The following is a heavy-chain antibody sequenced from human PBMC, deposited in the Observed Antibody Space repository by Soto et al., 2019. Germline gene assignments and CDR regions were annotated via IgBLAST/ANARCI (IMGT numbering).Heavy chain of an antibody. CDR1: GFTFSNYA. CDR2: ISASGGSS. D-gene: IGHD1-1*01. J-gene: IGHJ4*02. V-gene: IGHV3-23*01. CDR3: AETPRNPGNHGSRYS. Sequence: EVQLLESGGSLVQPGGSLRLSCAASGFTFSNYAMNWVRQAPGTGLEWVSIISASGGSSYYTDSVKGRFTISRDNSKNTVYLQMNSLRAEDTAVYYCAETPRNPGNHGSRYSWGPGTLVIVSS.